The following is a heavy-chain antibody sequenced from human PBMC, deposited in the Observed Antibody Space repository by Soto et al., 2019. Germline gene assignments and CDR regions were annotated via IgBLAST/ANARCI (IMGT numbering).Heavy chain of an antibody. V-gene: IGHV3-23*01. Sequence: AGSFLRLSCVAPGFTFSLYDMNWVRKAPGKGLEWVSFVGGRDGTILYADSVKGRFAISRDSSNNTLFLQMNSLRAEDTAVYYCTRGPYCDTSSCFLPKYYYGIDVWGRGTTVTVSS. D-gene: IGHD2-2*01. CDR2: VGGRDGTI. CDR1: GFTFSLYD. CDR3: TRGPYCDTSSCFLPKYYYGIDV. J-gene: IGHJ6*02.